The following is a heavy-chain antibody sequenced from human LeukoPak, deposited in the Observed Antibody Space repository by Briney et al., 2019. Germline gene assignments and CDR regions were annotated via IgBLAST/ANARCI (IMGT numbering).Heavy chain of an antibody. CDR2: IYYSGST. J-gene: IGHJ4*02. D-gene: IGHD3-10*01. CDR3: ARIRYYYGSGYYFDY. V-gene: IGHV4-59*01. CDR1: GGSISSYY. Sequence: PSETLSLTCTVSGGSISSYYWSWLRQPPGKGLEWIGYIYYSGSTNYNPSLKSRVTISVDTSKNQFSLKLSSVTAADTGVYYCARIRYYYGSGYYFDYWGQGTLVTVSS.